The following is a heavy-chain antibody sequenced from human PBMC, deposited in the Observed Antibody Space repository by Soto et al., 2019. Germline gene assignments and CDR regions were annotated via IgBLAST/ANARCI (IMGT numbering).Heavy chain of an antibody. V-gene: IGHV4-59*08. CDR3: ARHFSVDYFDY. J-gene: IGHJ4*02. Sequence: PSETLSLTCTVSGGSIRSYYWSWIRQPPGKGLEWIGYIFYSGSTNYNPSLKSRVTISVDTSRNQFSLKLSSVTAADTAVYYCARHFSVDYFDYWGQGARVTVSS. CDR1: GGSIRSYY. CDR2: IFYSGST.